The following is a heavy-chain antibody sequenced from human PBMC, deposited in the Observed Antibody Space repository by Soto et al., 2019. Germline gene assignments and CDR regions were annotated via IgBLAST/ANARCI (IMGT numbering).Heavy chain of an antibody. V-gene: IGHV4-39*01. Sequence: PEKGLEWIGSIYYSGSTHYSPSLKSRVTISVDTSKDQFSLKLSSVTAADTAVYYCARRDTGYSSPNSDYWVQGTLVIVFS. CDR3: ARRDTGYSSPNSDY. CDR2: IYYSGST. D-gene: IGHD6-19*01. J-gene: IGHJ4*02.